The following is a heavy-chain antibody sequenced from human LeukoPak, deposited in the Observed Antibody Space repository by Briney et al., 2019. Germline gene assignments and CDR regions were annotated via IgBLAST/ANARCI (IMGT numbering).Heavy chain of an antibody. CDR1: GFTFDDYA. V-gene: IGHV3-9*01. CDR3: AKGVNYGSPNRYYFDY. J-gene: IGHJ4*02. Sequence: GRSLRLSCAASGFTFDDYAMHWVRQAPGKGLEWVSGISWNSGSIGYADSVRGRFTISRDNAKNSLYLQINSLRAEDTALYYCAKGVNYGSPNRYYFDYWGQGTLVTVSS. CDR2: ISWNSGSI. D-gene: IGHD3-10*01.